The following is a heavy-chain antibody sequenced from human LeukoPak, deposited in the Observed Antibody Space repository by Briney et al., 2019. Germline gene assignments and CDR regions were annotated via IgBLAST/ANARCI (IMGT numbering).Heavy chain of an antibody. CDR1: GFTFSSYG. Sequence: PGGSLRLSCAASGFTFSSYGMNWVRQAPGKGLEWVSSISSISSYIYYADSVKGRFTVSRDNAKNSLYLQMDSLRAEDTAVYYCARDPSGTYYPRVSGALDIWGQGTMVTVSS. V-gene: IGHV3-21*01. J-gene: IGHJ3*02. CDR2: ISSISSYI. D-gene: IGHD1-26*01. CDR3: ARDPSGTYYPRVSGALDI.